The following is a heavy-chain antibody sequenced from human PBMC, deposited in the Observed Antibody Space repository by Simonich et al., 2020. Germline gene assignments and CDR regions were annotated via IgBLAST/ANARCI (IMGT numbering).Heavy chain of an antibody. D-gene: IGHD2-15*01. CDR3: ARGRGGMSRGYVDY. J-gene: IGHJ4*02. CDR2: VNPNSGNT. V-gene: IGHV1-8*03. Sequence: QVQLVQSGAEVKKPGASVKVSCKASGYTFTSEDSNWERQATGQGLGWRGWVNPNSGNTGYAQKFQGRVTITRNTSISTAYMELSSLRSEDTAVYYCARGRGGMSRGYVDYWGQGTLVTVSS. CDR1: GYTFTSED.